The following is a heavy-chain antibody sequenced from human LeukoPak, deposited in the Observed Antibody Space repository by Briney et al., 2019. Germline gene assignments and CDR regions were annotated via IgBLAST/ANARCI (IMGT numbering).Heavy chain of an antibody. V-gene: IGHV3-21*01. CDR1: GFTFSSYS. CDR2: MSSSDSYI. D-gene: IGHD6-19*01. CDR3: ASGVAGTFDY. J-gene: IGHJ4*02. Sequence: PWGSLRLSCAASGFTFSSYSMNWVRQAPGKGLGWVSSMSSSDSYIYYADSVRGRFTISRDNAKNSLYLQMNSLRAEDTAVYYCASGVAGTFDYWGQGTLVTVSS.